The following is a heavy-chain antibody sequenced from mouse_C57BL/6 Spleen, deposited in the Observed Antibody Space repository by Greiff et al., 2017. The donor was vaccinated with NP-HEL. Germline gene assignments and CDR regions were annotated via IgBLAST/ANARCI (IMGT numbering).Heavy chain of an antibody. J-gene: IGHJ2*01. V-gene: IGHV1-61*01. CDR1: GYTFTSYW. Sequence: QVQLQQPGAELVRPGSSVKLPCKASGYTFTSYWMDWVKQRPGQGLEWIGNIYPSDSETHYNQKFKDKATLTVDKSSSTAYMQLSSLTSEDSAVYYCARDLRYYGSRRTLGYWGQGTTLTVSS. CDR3: ARDLRYYGSRRTLGY. D-gene: IGHD1-1*01. CDR2: IYPSDSET.